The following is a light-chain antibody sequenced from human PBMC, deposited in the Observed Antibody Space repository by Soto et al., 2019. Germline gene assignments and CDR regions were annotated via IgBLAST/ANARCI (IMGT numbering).Light chain of an antibody. V-gene: IGKV1-39*01. CDR1: QIISKY. CDR2: VAS. J-gene: IGKJ3*01. CDR3: QQSFTTPFT. Sequence: DIQMTQSPSSLSTSVGDKVTITCRASQIISKYLNWYQQKPGKAPKLLISVASSLQSEVPSRFSGDGSETDFTLSISSLQPEDSATYYCQQSFTTPFTFGPGTKVDVK.